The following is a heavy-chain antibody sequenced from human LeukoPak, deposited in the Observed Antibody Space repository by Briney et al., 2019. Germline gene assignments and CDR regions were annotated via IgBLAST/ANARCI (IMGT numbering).Heavy chain of an antibody. J-gene: IGHJ4*02. CDR2: ISWNSGSI. D-gene: IGHD3-3*01. CDR1: GFTFDDYA. CDR3: AKDKGVEPYYFDY. Sequence: GGSLRLSCAASGFTFDDYAMHWVRQAPGKGLEWVSGISWNSGSIGYADSVKGRFTISRDNAKNSLYLQMNSLRAEDTALYYCAKDKGVEPYYFDYWGQGTLVTVSS. V-gene: IGHV3-9*01.